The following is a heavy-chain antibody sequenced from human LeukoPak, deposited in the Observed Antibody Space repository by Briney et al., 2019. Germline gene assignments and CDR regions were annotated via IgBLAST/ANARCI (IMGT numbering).Heavy chain of an antibody. CDR2: INSDGSSI. CDR3: AREGRVSGYDFDC. J-gene: IGHJ4*02. Sequence: AGGSLGLSCAASGFTFSSYWMHWVRQAPGKGLVWVSRINSDGSSITYADSVKGRITISRDNAKNTLFLQMNSLRVEDTAVYYCAREGRVSGYDFDCWGQGTLVTVSS. CDR1: GFTFSSYW. V-gene: IGHV3-74*03. D-gene: IGHD5-12*01.